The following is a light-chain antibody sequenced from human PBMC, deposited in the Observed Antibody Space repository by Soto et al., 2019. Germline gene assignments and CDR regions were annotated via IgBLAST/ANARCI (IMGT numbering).Light chain of an antibody. CDR1: QSVSSY. CDR3: QQRSNWPRWT. J-gene: IGKJ1*01. Sequence: EIVLTQSPATLSLSPGERATLSCRASQSVSSYLAWYQQKPGQAPRLPIYDASNRATGIPARFSGSGSGTDFTLTISSLEPEDFAVYYCQQRSNWPRWTFGQGTKVDIK. V-gene: IGKV3-11*01. CDR2: DAS.